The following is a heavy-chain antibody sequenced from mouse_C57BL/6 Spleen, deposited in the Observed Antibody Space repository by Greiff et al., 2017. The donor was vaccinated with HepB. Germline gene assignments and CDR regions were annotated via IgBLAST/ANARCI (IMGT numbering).Heavy chain of an antibody. CDR2: IYPGDGDT. V-gene: IGHV1-82*01. CDR3: ARAGTTVVDSYFDV. J-gene: IGHJ1*03. D-gene: IGHD1-1*01. CDR1: GYAFSSSW. Sequence: VKLMESGPELVKPGASVKISCKASGYAFSSSWMNWVKQRPGKGLEWIGRIYPGDGDTNYNGKFKGKATLTADKSSSTAYMQLSSLTSEDSAVYFCARAGTTVVDSYFDVWGTGTTVTVSS.